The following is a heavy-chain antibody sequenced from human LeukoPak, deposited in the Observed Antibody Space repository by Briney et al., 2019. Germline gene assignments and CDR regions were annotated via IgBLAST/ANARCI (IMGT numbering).Heavy chain of an antibody. J-gene: IGHJ4*02. CDR3: ATPMRFDY. V-gene: IGHV3-7*05. CDR1: GFTFSSYW. Sequence: PGGSLRLSCAASGFTFSSYWMSWVRQAPGKGLEWVANIKEDGSEKYYVDSVKGRFTVFRDNAKKSLYLQMNSLRDEDTAVYYCATPMRFDYWGQRTLVTVSS. CDR2: IKEDGSEK.